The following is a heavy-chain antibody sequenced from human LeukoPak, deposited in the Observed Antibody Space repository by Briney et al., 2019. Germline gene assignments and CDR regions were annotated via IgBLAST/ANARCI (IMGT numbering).Heavy chain of an antibody. J-gene: IGHJ4*02. D-gene: IGHD3-9*01. Sequence: SETLSLTCAVYGGSFSGYYWSWIRQPPGKGLEWIGEINHSGSTNYNPSLKSRVTISVDTSKNQFSLKLSSVTAADTAVYYCARGEGDILTAPTYDYWGQGTLVTVSS. CDR3: ARGEGDILTAPTYDY. V-gene: IGHV4-34*01. CDR2: INHSGST. CDR1: GGSFSGYY.